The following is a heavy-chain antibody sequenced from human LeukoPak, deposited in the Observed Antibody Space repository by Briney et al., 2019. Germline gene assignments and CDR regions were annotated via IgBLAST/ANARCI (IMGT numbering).Heavy chain of an antibody. Sequence: GGSLRLSCAASGFTFDDYAMHWVRQAPGKGLEWVSLIRGDGITTYYADSVKGRFTISRDSSKNSLYLQMNSLKTEDSALYYCAKDYYWGQGTLVTVSS. J-gene: IGHJ4*02. V-gene: IGHV3-43*02. CDR3: AKDYY. CDR2: IRGDGITT. CDR1: GFTFDDYA.